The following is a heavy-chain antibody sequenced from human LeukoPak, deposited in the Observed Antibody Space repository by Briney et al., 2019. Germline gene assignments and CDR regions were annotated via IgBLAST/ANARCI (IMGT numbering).Heavy chain of an antibody. J-gene: IGHJ4*02. CDR2: IKQNGNEK. Sequence: PGGSLRLSCAGSGFTFSSYWMTWVRQAPGKGLEWVANIKQNGNEKNYVDSVEGRFTISRDNAKNSLYLQMNSLRAEDTAVYYCARELRTFDYWGQGTLVTVSS. V-gene: IGHV3-7*01. CDR1: GFTFSSYW. D-gene: IGHD3-16*01. CDR3: ARELRTFDY.